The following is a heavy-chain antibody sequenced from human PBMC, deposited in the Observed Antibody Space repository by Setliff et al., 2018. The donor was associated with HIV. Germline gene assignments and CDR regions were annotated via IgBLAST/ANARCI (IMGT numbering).Heavy chain of an antibody. V-gene: IGHV1-3*01. CDR3: AKDDRYYYDTSGCPSNWFDP. D-gene: IGHD3-22*01. Sequence: ASVKVSCKASGYTFTDYAMHWVRQAPGQSLEWMGWINAGNGSTSYVQNFQGRVTMTRDTSTHTVYMELSSLRSEDTAVYYCAKDDRYYYDTSGCPSNWFDPWGQGTLVTVPQ. CDR2: INAGNGST. CDR1: GYTFTDYA. J-gene: IGHJ5*02.